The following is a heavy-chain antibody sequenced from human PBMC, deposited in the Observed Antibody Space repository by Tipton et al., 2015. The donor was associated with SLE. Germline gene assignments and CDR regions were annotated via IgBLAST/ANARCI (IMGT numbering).Heavy chain of an antibody. Sequence: LRLSCTVSGYSISSGYYWGWIRQPPGKGLEWIGSIYHSGSTYYNPSLKSRVTISVDTSKNQFSLKLSSVTAADTAVYYCARRAPGRHYFDYWGQGTLVTVSS. J-gene: IGHJ4*02. CDR2: IYHSGST. V-gene: IGHV4-38-2*02. CDR3: ARRAPGRHYFDY. D-gene: IGHD3-10*01. CDR1: GYSISSGYY.